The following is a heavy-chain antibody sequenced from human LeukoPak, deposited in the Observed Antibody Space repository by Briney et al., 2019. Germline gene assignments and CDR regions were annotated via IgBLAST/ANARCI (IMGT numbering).Heavy chain of an antibody. D-gene: IGHD3-3*01. CDR3: AKRGFGVVLTYMDV. J-gene: IGHJ6*03. V-gene: IGHV3-30*01. CDR1: GFTFSSYA. Sequence: PGRSLRLSCAASGFTFSSYAMHWVRQAPGKGLEWVAVISYDGSNKYYADSVKGRFTISRDNSKNTLYLQMNSLRAEDTAVYYCAKRGFGVVLTYMDVWGKGTTVTVSS. CDR2: ISYDGSNK.